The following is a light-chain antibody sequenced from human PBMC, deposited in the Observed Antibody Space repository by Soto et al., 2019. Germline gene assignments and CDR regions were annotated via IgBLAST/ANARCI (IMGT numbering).Light chain of an antibody. CDR1: QSVSRH. CDR2: AAS. Sequence: DIQMTQSPSSLSASVGDSVNITCRASQSVSRHLNWYQQKPGEAPKLLIYAASSLQRGVPSRFSGSGSGTEFTLTINNLQPEDFATYSCQQSYSTPRMYTFGQGTKLEIK. V-gene: IGKV1-39*01. CDR3: QQSYSTPRMYT. J-gene: IGKJ2*01.